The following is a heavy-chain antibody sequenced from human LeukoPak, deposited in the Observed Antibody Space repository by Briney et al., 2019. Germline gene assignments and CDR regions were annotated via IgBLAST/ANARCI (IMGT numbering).Heavy chain of an antibody. J-gene: IGHJ4*02. V-gene: IGHV1-2*02. CDR2: INPNSGGT. Sequence: GASVKVSCKASGYTFTSYAMNWVRQAPGQGLEWMGWINPNSGGTNYAQKFQGRITMTRDTSISTAYMELSRLRSDDTAVCYCARDWLVDYWGQGTLVTVSS. CDR1: GYTFTSYA. D-gene: IGHD5-12*01. CDR3: ARDWLVDY.